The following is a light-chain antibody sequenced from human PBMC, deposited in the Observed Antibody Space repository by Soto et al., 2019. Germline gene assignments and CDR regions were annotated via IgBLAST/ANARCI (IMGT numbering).Light chain of an antibody. CDR2: HAS. CDR3: QQSDNLPLT. V-gene: IGKV1-33*01. J-gene: IGKJ4*01. Sequence: DTQMTQSPSSLSASVGDRVTITCQASQGIVKYLHCYQQKPGKAPKLLIYHASNLQTGFPSRFSGSGSGTDVTLTISSLQPEDIAKYFCQQSDNLPLTFGGGTKVEIK. CDR1: QGIVKY.